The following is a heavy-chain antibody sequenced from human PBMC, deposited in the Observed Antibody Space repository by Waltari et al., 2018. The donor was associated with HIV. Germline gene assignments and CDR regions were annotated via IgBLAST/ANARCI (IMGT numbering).Heavy chain of an antibody. D-gene: IGHD4-17*01. J-gene: IGHJ4*02. CDR3: AKDRGYDYGELDY. CDR2: ISWNSGSI. Sequence: EVQLVESGGGLVQPGRSLRLSCAASGFTFDDYAMHWVRQAPGKGLEWVSGISWNSGSIGYADSVKGRFTISRDNAKNSLYLQMNSLRAEDTALYYCAKDRGYDYGELDYWGQGTLVTVSS. CDR1: GFTFDDYA. V-gene: IGHV3-9*01.